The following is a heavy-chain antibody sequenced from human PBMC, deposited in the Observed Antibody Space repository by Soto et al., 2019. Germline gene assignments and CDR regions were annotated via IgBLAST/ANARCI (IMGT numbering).Heavy chain of an antibody. CDR3: ARQDPDKGDILTGYSYYYYGMDV. Sequence: GESLKISCKGSGYSFTSYWIGWVRQMPGKGLEWMGIIYPGDSDTRYSPSFQGQVTISADKSISTAYLQWSSLKASDTAMYYCARQDPDKGDILTGYSYYYYGMDVWGQGTTVTVSS. CDR2: IYPGDSDT. CDR1: GYSFTSYW. V-gene: IGHV5-51*01. J-gene: IGHJ6*02. D-gene: IGHD3-9*01.